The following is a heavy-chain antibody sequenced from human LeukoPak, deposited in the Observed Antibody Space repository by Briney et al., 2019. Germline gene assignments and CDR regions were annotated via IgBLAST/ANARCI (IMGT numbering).Heavy chain of an antibody. D-gene: IGHD3-22*01. V-gene: IGHV3-23*01. J-gene: IGHJ4*02. CDR3: ANGAPYYYDSSGYPPFFY. CDR1: GFTFSSYA. CDR2: ISGSGGST. Sequence: QPGGSLKLSCAASGFTFSSYAMSWVRQAPGKGLEWVSAISGSGGSTYYADSVKGRFTISRDNSKNTLYLQMNSLRAEDTAVYYCANGAPYYYDSSGYPPFFYWGQGTLVTVSS.